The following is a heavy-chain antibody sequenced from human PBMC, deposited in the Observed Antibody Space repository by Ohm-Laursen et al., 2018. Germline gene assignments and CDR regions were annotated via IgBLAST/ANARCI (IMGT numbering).Heavy chain of an antibody. D-gene: IGHD6-13*01. V-gene: IGHV3-21*04. CDR2: ISSSSSYI. CDR3: ANMGAAAGNYFDY. J-gene: IGHJ4*02. Sequence: SLRLSCAASGFTFNSYSMNWVRQAPGKGLEWVSSISSSSSYIYYADSVKGRFTISRDNSKNTLYLQMNSLRAEDTAVYYCANMGAAAGNYFDYWGQGTLVTVSS. CDR1: GFTFNSYS.